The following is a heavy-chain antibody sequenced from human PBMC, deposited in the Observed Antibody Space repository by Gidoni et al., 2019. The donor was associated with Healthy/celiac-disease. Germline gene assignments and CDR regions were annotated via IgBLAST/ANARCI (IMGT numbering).Heavy chain of an antibody. J-gene: IGHJ3*02. CDR2: INHSGST. D-gene: IGHD5-12*01. CDR1: GGSFSGYY. CDR3: ARGTKHRRGYMSADAFDI. V-gene: IGHV4-34*01. Sequence: QVQLQQWGAGLLKPSETLSLTCAVYGGSFSGYYWSWISQPPGKGLEWIGEINHSGSTNYNPSLKSRVTISVDTSKNQFSLKLSSVTAADTAVYYCARGTKHRRGYMSADAFDIWGQGTMVTVSS.